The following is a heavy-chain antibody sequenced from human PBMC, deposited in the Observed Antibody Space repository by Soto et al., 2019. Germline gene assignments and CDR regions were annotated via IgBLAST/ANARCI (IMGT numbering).Heavy chain of an antibody. J-gene: IGHJ3*02. CDR2: IYYSGST. CDR1: GGSISSSSYY. V-gene: IGHV4-39*01. CDR3: ARRAGDAFDI. Sequence: SETLSLTCTVSGGSISSSSYYWGWIRQPPGKGLEWIGSIYYSGSTYYNPSLKSRVTISVDTSKNQFSLKRSSGTAADTAVYYCARRAGDAFDIWGQGTMVTVSS. D-gene: IGHD3-10*01.